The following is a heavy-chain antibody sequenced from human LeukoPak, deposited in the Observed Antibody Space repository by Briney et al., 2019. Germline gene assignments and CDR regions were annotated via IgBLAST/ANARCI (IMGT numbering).Heavy chain of an antibody. CDR2: MNPNSGNT. D-gene: IGHD6-6*01. CDR3: ARQGRSSSGGFDY. CDR1: GYTFTSYG. Sequence: ASVKVSCKASGYTFTSYGISWVRQAPGQGLEWMGWMNPNSGNTGYAQKFQGRVTITRNTSISTAYMELSSLRSEDTAVYYCARQGRSSSGGFDYWGQGTLVTVSS. J-gene: IGHJ4*02. V-gene: IGHV1-8*03.